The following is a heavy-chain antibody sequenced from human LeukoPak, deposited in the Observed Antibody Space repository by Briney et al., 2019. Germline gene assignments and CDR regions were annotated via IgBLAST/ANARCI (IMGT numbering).Heavy chain of an antibody. Sequence: GGSLRLSCAASGFTFSSYGMHWVRQAPCKGLEWVAFIRYDGSNKYYADSVKGRFTISRDNSKNTLYLQMNSLRAEDTAVYYCAKGQAVAGSDDAFDISGQGTMVSVSS. CDR3: AKGQAVAGSDDAFDI. CDR1: GFTFSSYG. J-gene: IGHJ3*02. CDR2: IRYDGSNK. V-gene: IGHV3-30*02. D-gene: IGHD6-19*01.